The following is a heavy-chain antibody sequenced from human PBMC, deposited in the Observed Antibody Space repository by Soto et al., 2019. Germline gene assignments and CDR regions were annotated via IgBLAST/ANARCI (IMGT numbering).Heavy chain of an antibody. V-gene: IGHV3-30-3*01. CDR3: ARAPRDSSGYPFDY. CDR1: GFTFSSYA. J-gene: IGHJ4*02. CDR2: ISYDGSNK. D-gene: IGHD3-22*01. Sequence: PGGSLRLSCAASGFTFSSYAMHWVRQAPGKGLEWVAVISYDGSNKYSADSVKGRFTISRDNSKNTLYLQMNSLRAEDTAVYYCARAPRDSSGYPFDYWGQGTLVTVSS.